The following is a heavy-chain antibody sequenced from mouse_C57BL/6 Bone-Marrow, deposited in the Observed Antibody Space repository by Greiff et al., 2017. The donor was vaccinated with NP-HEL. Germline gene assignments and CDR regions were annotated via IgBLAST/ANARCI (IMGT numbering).Heavy chain of an antibody. CDR1: GFTFSSYT. D-gene: IGHD1-1*01. Sequence: EVHLVESGGGLVKPGGSLKLSCAASGFTFSSYTMSWVRQTPEKRLEWVATISGGGGNTYYPDSVKGRFTISRDNAKNTLYLQMSSLRSEDTALYYCARHYGSSLDYWGQGTTLTVSS. CDR3: ARHYGSSLDY. CDR2: ISGGGGNT. J-gene: IGHJ2*01. V-gene: IGHV5-9*01.